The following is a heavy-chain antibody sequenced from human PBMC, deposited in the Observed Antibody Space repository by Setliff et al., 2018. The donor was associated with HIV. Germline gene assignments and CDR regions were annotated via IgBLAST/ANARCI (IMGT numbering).Heavy chain of an antibody. V-gene: IGHV4-39*01. CDR1: GASISSGSYY. Sequence: SETLSLTCTVSGASISSGSYYWSWIRQPPGKGLEWIGSIYHSGSTYYNPSLKSRVTISVDTSKNQFSLKLSSVTAADTAVFYCARQDSYSYGYNYFDYWGQGTLVTVSS. CDR3: ARQDSYSYGYNYFDY. CDR2: IYHSGST. D-gene: IGHD5-18*01. J-gene: IGHJ4*02.